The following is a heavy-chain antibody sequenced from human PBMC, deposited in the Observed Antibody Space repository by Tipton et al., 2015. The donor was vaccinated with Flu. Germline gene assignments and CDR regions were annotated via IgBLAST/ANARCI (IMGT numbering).Heavy chain of an antibody. CDR1: GGSISSYY. D-gene: IGHD1-26*01. CDR2: IYYSGRT. V-gene: IGHV4-59*01. CDR3: ARAPDSIMGATVFDY. Sequence: TLSLTCTVSGGSISSYYWSWIRQPPGKGLEWSGYIYYSGRTNYNPSLKSRVTITVDTSKNQFSLKLSSVTAADTAVYYCARAPDSIMGATVFDYWRQGTRFTVSA. J-gene: IGHJ4*02.